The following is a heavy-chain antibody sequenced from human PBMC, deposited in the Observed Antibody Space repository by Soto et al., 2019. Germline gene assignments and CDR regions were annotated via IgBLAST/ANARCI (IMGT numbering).Heavy chain of an antibody. CDR1: GGSFSCYY. Sequence: SETLSLTCAVYGGSFSCYYWSWIRQPPGKGLEWIGEINHSGSTNYNPSLKSRVTISVDTSKNQFSLKLSSVTAADTAVYYCARVPNYYDSSGYHLDYWGQGTLVTVSS. J-gene: IGHJ4*02. V-gene: IGHV4-34*01. CDR2: INHSGST. D-gene: IGHD3-22*01. CDR3: ARVPNYYDSSGYHLDY.